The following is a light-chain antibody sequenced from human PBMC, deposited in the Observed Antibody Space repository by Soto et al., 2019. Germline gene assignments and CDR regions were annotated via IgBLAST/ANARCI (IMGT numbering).Light chain of an antibody. V-gene: IGLV2-8*01. CDR2: EVS. J-gene: IGLJ1*01. Sequence: QSALTQPPSASGSPGQSVTISCTGTSSDVGSYKFVSWYQQHPGKAPKLMMYEVSKRPSGVPDRFSGSKSGNTASLTVSGLQAEDEADYYCSSYTSSSTLFGTGTKLTVL. CDR1: SSDVGSYKF. CDR3: SSYTSSSTL.